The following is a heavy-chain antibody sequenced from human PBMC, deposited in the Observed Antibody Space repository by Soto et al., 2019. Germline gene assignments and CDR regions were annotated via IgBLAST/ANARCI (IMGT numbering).Heavy chain of an antibody. CDR1: GYNFISSW. Sequence: PGESLKISCKGSGYNFISSWITWVRQMPGKGLEWMGTIDPGDSYTNYSPSFQGHVTISADKSITTAYLQWSSLKASDTAMYYCARPGSGSSTREEYYYYGMEVWGQGTTVTVPS. D-gene: IGHD1-26*01. CDR3: ARPGSGSSTREEYYYYGMEV. J-gene: IGHJ6*02. V-gene: IGHV5-10-1*01. CDR2: IDPGDSYT.